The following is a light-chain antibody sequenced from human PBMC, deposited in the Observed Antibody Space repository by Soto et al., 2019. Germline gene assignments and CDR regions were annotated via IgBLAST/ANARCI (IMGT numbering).Light chain of an antibody. V-gene: IGLV7-43*01. J-gene: IGLJ2*01. CDR2: STS. CDR1: TGAVTSGYY. CDR3: LLYYGGQLGV. Sequence: QAVVTQEPSLTVSTGGTVTLTCASSTGAVTSGYYPNWFQQKPGQAPRALIYSTSNKYSWTPARFSGSLLGGKAALTLSGVQPEDAAEYYCLLYYGGQLGVFGGGTKVTVL.